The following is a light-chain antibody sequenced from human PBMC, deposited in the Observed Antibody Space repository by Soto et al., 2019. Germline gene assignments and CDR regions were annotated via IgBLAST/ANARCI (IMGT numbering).Light chain of an antibody. CDR2: DAS. V-gene: IGKV3-11*01. J-gene: IGKJ2*01. CDR3: QQRSNLLYT. Sequence: EIVLTQSPSTLSLSPGESATLSCRASQSVSSYLAWYQQTPGQAPRLLIYDASNRATGIPARFSGSGSGTDFTLTISSLEPEDVAVYYCQQRSNLLYTFGQGTKLEIK. CDR1: QSVSSY.